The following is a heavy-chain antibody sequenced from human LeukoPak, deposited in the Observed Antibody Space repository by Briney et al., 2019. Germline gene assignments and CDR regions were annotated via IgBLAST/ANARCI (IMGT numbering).Heavy chain of an antibody. Sequence: GGSLRLSCTASGFTFSSYAMSWVRQAPGKGLEWASVISDSATRTYYIDSVKGRFTISRDNSKNTLFLQMNSLRAEDTALYYCAPDRGAVAGTDYWGQGTLVTVSS. D-gene: IGHD6-19*01. CDR1: GFTFSSYA. J-gene: IGHJ4*02. V-gene: IGHV3-23*01. CDR2: ISDSATRT. CDR3: APDRGAVAGTDY.